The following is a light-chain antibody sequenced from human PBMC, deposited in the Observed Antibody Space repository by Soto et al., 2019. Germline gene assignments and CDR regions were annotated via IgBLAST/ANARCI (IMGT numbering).Light chain of an antibody. V-gene: IGKV1-6*01. CDR1: QDIKND. J-gene: IGKJ1*01. CDR3: LHDYSFPWT. Sequence: AIQMTQAPSSLSASVTDRVTITCRASQDIKNDLGGYQQKPGKAPELLIYAASSLQSGVPSRFSGSGSGTHFPHTISRLQPEDVATSYCLHDYSFPWTVGQVTKVEIK. CDR2: AAS.